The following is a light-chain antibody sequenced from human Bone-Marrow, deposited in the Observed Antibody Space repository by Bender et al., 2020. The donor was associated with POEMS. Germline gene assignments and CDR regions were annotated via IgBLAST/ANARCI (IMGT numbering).Light chain of an antibody. V-gene: IGLV3-21*04. CDR3: QVWDGDDDQYV. J-gene: IGLJ1*01. CDR2: SDR. Sequence: YVLAQPPPVSVAPGKTATIPCGGDNIATKSVHWYQQKPGQAPVLALYSDRDRPSGFPERFSGSNSGNTATLTISRAEAEDKDDYYYQVWDGDDDQYVFGGGTKVTVL. CDR1: NIATKS.